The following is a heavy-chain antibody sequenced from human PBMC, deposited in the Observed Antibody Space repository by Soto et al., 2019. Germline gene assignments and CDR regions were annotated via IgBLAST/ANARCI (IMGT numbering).Heavy chain of an antibody. CDR2: IYPGGVNI. CDR1: GYSFTSHY. Sequence: ASVKVSCKAIGYSFTSHYMHWVRQAPGQGLEWMGTIYPGGVNIGYAQKFKGRATMTKDTSTSTVYMELSSLRSEDTAVYYCARTILTGYYTRTYYFDEWGQRTLVTVSS. D-gene: IGHD3-9*01. CDR3: ARTILTGYYTRTYYFDE. V-gene: IGHV1-46*01. J-gene: IGHJ4*02.